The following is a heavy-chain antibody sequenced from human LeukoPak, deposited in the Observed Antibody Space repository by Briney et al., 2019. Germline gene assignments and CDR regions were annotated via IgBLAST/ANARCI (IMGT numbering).Heavy chain of an antibody. Sequence: KASETLSLTCTVSGGSISSYYWRWIRQPPGKGLEWIGYIYYSGSTNYNPSLKSRVTISVDTSKNQFSLKLSSVTAADTAVYYCASTDILTGTTFDYWGQGTLVTVSS. V-gene: IGHV4-59*01. CDR2: IYYSGST. J-gene: IGHJ4*02. D-gene: IGHD3-9*01. CDR3: ASTDILTGTTFDY. CDR1: GGSISSYY.